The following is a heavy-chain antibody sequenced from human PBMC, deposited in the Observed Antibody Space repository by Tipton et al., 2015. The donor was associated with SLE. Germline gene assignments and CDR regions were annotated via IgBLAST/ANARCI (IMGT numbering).Heavy chain of an antibody. CDR3: ARDHDYGVYAFDI. CDR1: GFTFSSYS. J-gene: IGHJ3*02. Sequence: SLRLSCAASGFTFSSYSMNWVRQAPGKGPEWVSSISSSSSYIYYADSAKGRFTISRDNAKNSLYLQMNSLRAEDTAVYYCARDHDYGVYAFDIWGQGTMVTVSS. CDR2: ISSSSSYI. D-gene: IGHD4-17*01. V-gene: IGHV3-21*03.